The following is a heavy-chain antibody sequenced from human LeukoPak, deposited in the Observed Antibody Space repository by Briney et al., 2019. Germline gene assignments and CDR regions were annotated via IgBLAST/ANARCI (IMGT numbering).Heavy chain of an antibody. CDR3: ARLYSSSLTPYYYYGMDV. D-gene: IGHD6-6*01. CDR1: GGSVSSYC. J-gene: IGHJ6*02. CDR2: IYYSGST. V-gene: IGHV4-59*08. Sequence: SETLSLTCTVSGGSVSSYCWSWIRQPPGKGLEWIGYIYYSGSTNYNPSLKSRVTISVDTSKNQFSLKLSSVTAADTAVYYCARLYSSSLTPYYYYGMDVWGQGTTVTVSS.